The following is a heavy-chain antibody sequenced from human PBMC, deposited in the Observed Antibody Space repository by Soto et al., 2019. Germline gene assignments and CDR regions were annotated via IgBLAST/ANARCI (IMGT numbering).Heavy chain of an antibody. Sequence: EVQLVESGGGVVRPGGSLRLSCAASGFTFDDYAMSWVRQAPGKGLEWVAGINWNGRSTTYADSLKGRFTISRDNAKNSLHLQINSLRDEDTALYFCARCSSTSCYIMASFDYWGQGTLVTVSS. J-gene: IGHJ4*02. CDR2: INWNGRST. CDR3: ARCSSTSCYIMASFDY. CDR1: GFTFDDYA. V-gene: IGHV3-20*04. D-gene: IGHD2-2*02.